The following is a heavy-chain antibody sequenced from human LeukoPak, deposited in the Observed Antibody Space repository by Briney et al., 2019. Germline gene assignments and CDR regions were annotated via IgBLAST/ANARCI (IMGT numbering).Heavy chain of an antibody. V-gene: IGHV4-39*07. CDR3: ARVGVEPAYGSGSYDYYYYMDV. J-gene: IGHJ6*03. D-gene: IGHD3-10*01. CDR2: IYYSGST. Sequence: ASETLSLTCTVSGGSISSSSYYWGWIRQPPGKGLEWIGSIYYSGSTYYNPSLKSRVTISVDTSKNQFSLKLSSVTAADTAVYYCARVGVEPAYGSGSYDYYYYMDVWGKGTTVTVSS. CDR1: GGSISSSSYY.